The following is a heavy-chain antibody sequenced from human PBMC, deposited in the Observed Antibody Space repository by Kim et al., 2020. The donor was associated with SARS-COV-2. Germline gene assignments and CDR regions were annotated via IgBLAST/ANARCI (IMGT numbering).Heavy chain of an antibody. V-gene: IGHV5-51*01. J-gene: IGHJ6*02. CDR3: ARLGPRRASYYYYGMDV. CDR2: IYPGDSDT. CDR1: GYSFTSYW. D-gene: IGHD5-12*01. Sequence: GESLKISCKGSGYSFTSYWIGWVRQMPGKGLEWMGIIYPGDSDTRYSPSFQGQVTISADKSISTAYLQWSSLKASDTAMYYCARLGPRRASYYYYGMDVWGQGTTVTVSS.